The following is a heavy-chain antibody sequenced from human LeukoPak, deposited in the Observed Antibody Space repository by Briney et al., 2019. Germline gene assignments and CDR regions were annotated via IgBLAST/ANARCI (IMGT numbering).Heavy chain of an antibody. CDR3: ARVRAAAATP. J-gene: IGHJ5*02. CDR2: ISSSSSTI. V-gene: IGHV3-48*01. CDR1: AFTFDDYG. Sequence: GGSLRLSCTASAFTFDDYGMTWVRQAPGKGLEWVSYISSSSSTIYYADSVKGRFTISRDNAKNSLYLQMNSLRAEDTAVYYCARVRAAAATPWGQGTLVTVSS. D-gene: IGHD6-13*01.